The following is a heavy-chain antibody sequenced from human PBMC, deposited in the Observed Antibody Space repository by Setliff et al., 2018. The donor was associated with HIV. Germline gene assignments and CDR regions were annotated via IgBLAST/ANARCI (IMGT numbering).Heavy chain of an antibody. Sequence: PSETLSLTCAVYGRSFSGYYWSWIRQPPGKGLEWIGEINHSGSTNYNPSLKSRVTILVDTSKNQFSLKLSSVTAADTAVYFCARVGLAYSGDMDVWGKGTTVTVSS. CDR1: GRSFSGYY. CDR2: INHSGST. D-gene: IGHD2-21*01. V-gene: IGHV4-34*01. J-gene: IGHJ6*03. CDR3: ARVGLAYSGDMDV.